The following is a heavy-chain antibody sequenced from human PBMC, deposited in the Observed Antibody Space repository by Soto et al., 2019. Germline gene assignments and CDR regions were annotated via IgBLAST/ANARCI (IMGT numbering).Heavy chain of an antibody. D-gene: IGHD3-3*01. V-gene: IGHV3-74*01. CDR3: ARGGYYDFWSGYYPADY. CDR2: INSDGSST. Sequence: EVQLVESGGGLVQPGGSLRLSCAASGFTFSSYWMHWVRQAPGKGLVWVSRINSDGSSTSYADSVKGRFTISRDNAKNKLYLQMNSLRAEDTAVYYCARGGYYDFWSGYYPADYWGQGTLVTVSS. CDR1: GFTFSSYW. J-gene: IGHJ4*02.